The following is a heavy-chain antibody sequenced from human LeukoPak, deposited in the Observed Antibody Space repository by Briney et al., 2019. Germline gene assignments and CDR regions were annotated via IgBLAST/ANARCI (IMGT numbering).Heavy chain of an antibody. CDR1: GFTFSAYT. CDR3: ARDNGYDFYYYGMDV. Sequence: PGGSLRLSCAASGFTFSAYTMNWVRQAPGKGLEWVSSITSSSYIYFADSVKGRFTISRDNAKNSLYLQMSSLRAEDTAVYYCARDNGYDFYYYGMDVWGQGTTVTVSS. V-gene: IGHV3-21*01. CDR2: ITSSSYI. D-gene: IGHD5-12*01. J-gene: IGHJ6*02.